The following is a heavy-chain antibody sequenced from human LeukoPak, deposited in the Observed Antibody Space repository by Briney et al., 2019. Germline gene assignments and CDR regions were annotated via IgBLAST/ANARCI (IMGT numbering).Heavy chain of an antibody. D-gene: IGHD5-24*01. CDR2: IHPNSGGT. Sequence: ASVTVSCKASGYTFTGYYMHWVRPAPGQGLEWMGWIHPNSGGTNYAQKFQGRVTLTRDTSIRTAYMELSRLRSDDTAVYYCARGDGYNFLSDYWGQGTLVTVSS. V-gene: IGHV1-2*02. CDR1: GYTFTGYY. J-gene: IGHJ4*02. CDR3: ARGDGYNFLSDY.